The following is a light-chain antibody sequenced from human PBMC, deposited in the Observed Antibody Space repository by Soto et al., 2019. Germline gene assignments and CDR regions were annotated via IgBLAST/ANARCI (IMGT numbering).Light chain of an antibody. Sequence: EIVMTQSPATLSVSPGERATLSCRASQSVSSNLAWYQQKPGQAPRLLIFGASTRPTGIPARFSGSGSGTEFTLNISSMQSEDSAVYYCEQDNNWAPYTFGHGSNLQIK. CDR3: EQDNNWAPYT. J-gene: IGKJ2*01. V-gene: IGKV3-15*01. CDR2: GAS. CDR1: QSVSSN.